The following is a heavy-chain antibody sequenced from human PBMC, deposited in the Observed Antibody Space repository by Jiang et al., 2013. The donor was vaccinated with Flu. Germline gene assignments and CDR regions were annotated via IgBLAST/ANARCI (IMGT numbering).Heavy chain of an antibody. J-gene: IGHJ4*02. V-gene: IGHV4-59*01. D-gene: IGHD3-10*01. CDR1: GGSISSYY. Sequence: GPGLVKPSETLSLTCTVSGGSISSYYWSWIRQPPGKGLEWIGYIYYSGSTNYNPSLKSRVTISVDTSKNQFSLKLSSVTAADTAVYYCARGGYGSGSYYGLDYWGPGEPWSPSP. CDR2: IYYSGST. CDR3: ARGGYGSGSYYGLDY.